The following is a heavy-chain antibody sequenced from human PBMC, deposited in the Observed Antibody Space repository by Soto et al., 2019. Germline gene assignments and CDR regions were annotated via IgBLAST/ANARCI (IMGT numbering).Heavy chain of an antibody. Sequence: EVQLVESGGGLVKPGGSLRLSCAASGFTFSSYSMNWVRQAPGKGLEWVSPISSSSSYIYYADSVKGRFTISRDNAKNSLYLQMNSLRAEDTAVYYCARGDIVVVPAAVGVSSRFDYWGQGTLVTVSS. CDR3: ARGDIVVVPAAVGVSSRFDY. CDR1: GFTFSSYS. D-gene: IGHD2-2*01. V-gene: IGHV3-21*01. CDR2: ISSSSSYI. J-gene: IGHJ4*02.